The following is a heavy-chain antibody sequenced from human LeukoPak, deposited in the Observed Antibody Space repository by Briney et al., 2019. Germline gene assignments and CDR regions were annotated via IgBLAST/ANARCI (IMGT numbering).Heavy chain of an antibody. D-gene: IGHD3-3*01. CDR2: ISSSGSTI. J-gene: IGHJ5*02. CDR1: GFTFSSYE. Sequence: GGSLRLSCAASGFTFSSYEMNWVRQAPGKGLEWVSYISSSGSTIYYADSVKGRFTISRDNSKNTLYLQMNSLRAEDTAVYYCARDLYDFWSGFSPNNWFDPWGQGTLVTVSS. V-gene: IGHV3-48*03. CDR3: ARDLYDFWSGFSPNNWFDP.